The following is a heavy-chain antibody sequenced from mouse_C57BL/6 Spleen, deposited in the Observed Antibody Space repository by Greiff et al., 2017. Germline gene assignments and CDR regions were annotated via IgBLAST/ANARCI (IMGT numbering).Heavy chain of an antibody. CDR2: IDPSDSYP. Sequence: QVQLQQPGAELVMPGASVKLSCKASGYTFTSYWMHWVKQRPGQGLEWIGEIDPSDSYPNYNQKFKGKSTLTVDKSSSTAYMQLSSLTSEDSAVYYCARSVAKTAQATPWFAYWGQGTLVTVSA. V-gene: IGHV1-69*01. J-gene: IGHJ3*01. D-gene: IGHD3-2*02. CDR1: GYTFTSYW. CDR3: ARSVAKTAQATPWFAY.